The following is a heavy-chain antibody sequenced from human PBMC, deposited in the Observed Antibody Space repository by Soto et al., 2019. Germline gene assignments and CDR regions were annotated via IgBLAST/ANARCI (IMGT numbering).Heavy chain of an antibody. CDR3: ARGRPFLTMVRGDPRYYFDY. CDR1: GGSISSGGYY. J-gene: IGHJ4*02. Sequence: SETLSLTCTVSGGSISSGGYYWSWIRQHPGKGLEWIGYIYYSGSTYYNPSLKSRVTISVDTSKNQFSLKLSSVTAADTAVYYCARGRPFLTMVRGDPRYYFDYWGQGTLVTVSS. V-gene: IGHV4-31*03. CDR2: IYYSGST. D-gene: IGHD3-10*01.